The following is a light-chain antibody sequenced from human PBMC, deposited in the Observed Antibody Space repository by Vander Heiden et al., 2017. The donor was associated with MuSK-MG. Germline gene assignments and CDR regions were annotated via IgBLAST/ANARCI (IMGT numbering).Light chain of an antibody. V-gene: IGLV3-19*01. CDR1: SLRSYY. J-gene: IGLJ2*01. CDR3: NSWDSSGIYVV. CDR2: GKN. Sequence: SSELTQDLAVSVALGQTVRITFQGDSLRSYYASWYQQKPGQAPVLVIYGKNNRPSGIPDRFSGSSSGNTASLTITGAQAEDEADYYCNSWDSSGIYVVFGGGTKLTVL.